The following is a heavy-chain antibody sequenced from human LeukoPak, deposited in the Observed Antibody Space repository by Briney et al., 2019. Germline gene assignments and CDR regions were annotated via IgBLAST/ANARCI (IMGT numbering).Heavy chain of an antibody. CDR2: INPNSGGT. V-gene: IGHV1-2*04. D-gene: IGHD6-19*01. J-gene: IGHJ4*02. Sequence: ASVKVSCKASGYTFTGYYMHWVRQAPGQGLEWMGWINPNSGGTNYAQKFQGWVTMTRDTSISTAYMELGRLRSDDTAVYYCARDKGSSSGWYLARYYFDYWGQGTLVTVSS. CDR1: GYTFTGYY. CDR3: ARDKGSSSGWYLARYYFDY.